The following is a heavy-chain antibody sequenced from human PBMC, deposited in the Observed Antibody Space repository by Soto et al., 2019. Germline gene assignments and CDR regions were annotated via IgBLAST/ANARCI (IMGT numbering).Heavy chain of an antibody. Sequence: PGGSLRLSCAASGFTFSSYAMSWVRQAPGKGLEWVSAISGSGGSTYYADSVKGRFTISRDNSKNTLYLQMNSLRAEDTAVYYCAREVRPGVRFLEWLPGFLYWGQGTLVTVSS. CDR2: ISGSGGST. CDR3: AREVRPGVRFLEWLPGFLY. D-gene: IGHD3-3*01. V-gene: IGHV3-23*01. CDR1: GFTFSSYA. J-gene: IGHJ4*02.